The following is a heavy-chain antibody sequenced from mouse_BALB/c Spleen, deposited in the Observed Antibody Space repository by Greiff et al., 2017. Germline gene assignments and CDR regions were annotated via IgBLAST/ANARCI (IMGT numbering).Heavy chain of an antibody. Sequence: EVKLMESGGGLVKPGGSLKLSCAASGFTFSDYYMYWVRQTPEKRLEWVATISDGGSYTYYPDSVKGRFTISRDNAKNNLYLQMSSLKSEDTAMYYCARDRGNYVYYFDYWGQGTTLTVSS. CDR1: GFTFSDYY. V-gene: IGHV5-4*02. D-gene: IGHD2-1*01. CDR3: ARDRGNYVYYFDY. J-gene: IGHJ2*01. CDR2: ISDGGSYT.